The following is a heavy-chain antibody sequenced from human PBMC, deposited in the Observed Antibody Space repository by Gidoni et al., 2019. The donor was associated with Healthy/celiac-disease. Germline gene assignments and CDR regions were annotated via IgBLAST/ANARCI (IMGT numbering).Heavy chain of an antibody. CDR3: AKGLYGDYGYYYYYGMDV. J-gene: IGHJ6*02. V-gene: IGHV3-23*01. D-gene: IGHD4-17*01. Sequence: EVQLLESGGGLVPPVGSLRLSCAASGFTFSIYAMSWVRQAPGKGLEWVSAISGSGGSTYYADSVKGRFTISRDNSKNTLYLQMNSLRAEDTAVYYCAKGLYGDYGYYYYYGMDVWGQGTTVTVSS. CDR1: GFTFSIYA. CDR2: ISGSGGST.